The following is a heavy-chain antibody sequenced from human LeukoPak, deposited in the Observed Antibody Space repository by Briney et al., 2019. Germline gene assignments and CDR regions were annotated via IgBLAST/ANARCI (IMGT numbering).Heavy chain of an antibody. J-gene: IGHJ4*02. CDR3: ARSFRGYYDSSGYQDY. CDR2: IYHSGST. V-gene: IGHV4-4*02. D-gene: IGHD3-22*01. CDR1: GGSITSSNR. Sequence: SETLSLTCAVSGGSITSSNRWSWVRQPPGKGLEWIGEIYHSGSTNYNPSLKGRVTISVDKSKNQFSLKLSSVTAADTAVYYCARSFRGYYDSSGYQDYWGQGTLVTVSS.